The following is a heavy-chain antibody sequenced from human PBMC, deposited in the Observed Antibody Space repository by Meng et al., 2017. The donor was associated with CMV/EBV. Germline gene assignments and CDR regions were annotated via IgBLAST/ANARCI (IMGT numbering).Heavy chain of an antibody. Sequence: VQLQGPGPGLVKPSQTLFLICPVAGGSISSGDYYWSWIRQPPGKGLEWIGYIYYSGSTYYNPSLKSRVTISVDTSKNQFSLKLSSVTAADTAVYYCARDNRRGGVDYWGQGTLVTVSS. D-gene: IGHD3-3*01. CDR1: GGSISSGDYY. CDR3: ARDNRRGGVDY. J-gene: IGHJ4*02. V-gene: IGHV4-30-4*08. CDR2: IYYSGST.